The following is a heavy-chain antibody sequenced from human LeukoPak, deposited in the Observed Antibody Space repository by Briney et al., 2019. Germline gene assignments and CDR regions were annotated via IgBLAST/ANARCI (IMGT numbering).Heavy chain of an antibody. CDR2: ISYSGNNK. CDR1: GFTFSSYS. CDR3: AKDDY. Sequence: GGSLRLSCAASGFTFSSYSMHWVRQAPGKGLEWVAVISYSGNNKSYADSVKGRFTISRDNSKNTLYLQMNSLRAEDTAVYYCAKDDYWGQGTLVTVSS. V-gene: IGHV3-30-3*01. J-gene: IGHJ4*02.